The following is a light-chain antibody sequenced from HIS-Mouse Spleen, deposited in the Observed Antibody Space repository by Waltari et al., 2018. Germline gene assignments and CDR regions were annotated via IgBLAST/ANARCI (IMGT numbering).Light chain of an antibody. CDR1: QSVSSSY. CDR3: QQYYSTPYT. V-gene: IGKV3-20*01. J-gene: IGKJ2*01. Sequence: EIVLTQSPGTLSLSPGERATLSCRASQSVSSSYLAWYQQKPGQAPRLLIYGASSRATGIPDRFSGSGPGTDFTLTISRLEPEDVAVYYCQQYYSTPYTFGQGTKLEIK. CDR2: GAS.